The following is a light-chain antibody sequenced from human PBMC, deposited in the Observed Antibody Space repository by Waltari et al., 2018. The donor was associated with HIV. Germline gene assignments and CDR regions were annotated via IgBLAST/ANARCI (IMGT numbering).Light chain of an antibody. CDR1: QSVLYSFTDKNY. Sequence: DIVMTQSPDSLALSLGERATINCKSSQSVLYSFTDKNYLAWYQQKPGQPPKLLIYWAYTRESGVPDRFSGSGSGTDFALTSSSLQPEDVAVYYCQQYYSTPWTFGQGTKVEIK. J-gene: IGKJ1*01. CDR2: WAY. CDR3: QQYYSTPWT. V-gene: IGKV4-1*01.